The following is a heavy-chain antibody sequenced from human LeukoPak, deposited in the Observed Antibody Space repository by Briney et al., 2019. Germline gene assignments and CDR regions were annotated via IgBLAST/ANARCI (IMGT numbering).Heavy chain of an antibody. D-gene: IGHD3-22*01. V-gene: IGHV1-69*06. Sequence: ASVKVSCKASGGTFSSYAISWVRQAPGQGLEWMGGIIPIFGTANYAQKFQGRVTITADKSTSTAYMELSSLRSEDTAVYYCARDSYYYDSSGYGLIYYYYYMDVWGKGTTVTVSS. J-gene: IGHJ6*03. CDR2: IIPIFGTA. CDR3: ARDSYYYDSSGYGLIYYYYYMDV. CDR1: GGTFSSYA.